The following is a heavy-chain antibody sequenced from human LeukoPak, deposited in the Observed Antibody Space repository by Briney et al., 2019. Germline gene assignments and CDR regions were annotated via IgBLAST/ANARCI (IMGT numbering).Heavy chain of an antibody. CDR1: GNSISNYA. J-gene: IGHJ6*02. CDR3: TTRACHAGGCSSSFYYCYGLHF. CDR2: IIPIFGTA. Sequence: ASVTVSCTASGNSISNYAVSWVRQAPGQGFEWMGGIIPIFGTADYAQKFQGRVTITADQSTSTTYMALSSLKSEDTATYYCTTRACHAGGCSSSFYYCYGLHFWGQGTTVSVSS. D-gene: IGHD2-15*01. V-gene: IGHV1-69*13.